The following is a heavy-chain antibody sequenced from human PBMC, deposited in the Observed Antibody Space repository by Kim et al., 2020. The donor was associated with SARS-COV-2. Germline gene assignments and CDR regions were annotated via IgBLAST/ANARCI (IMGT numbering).Heavy chain of an antibody. D-gene: IGHD3-22*01. Sequence: GGSLRLSCAASGFTFSSYWMSWVRQAPGKGLEWVANIKQDGSENYYVDSVKGRFTISRDNAKNSLYLQMNSLRAEDTAVYYCARDPLTYYCDSSGYYYEYYVDYWGQGTLVTVSS. CDR3: ARDPLTYYCDSSGYYYEYYVDY. CDR2: IKQDGSEN. CDR1: GFTFSSYW. V-gene: IGHV3-7*01. J-gene: IGHJ4*02.